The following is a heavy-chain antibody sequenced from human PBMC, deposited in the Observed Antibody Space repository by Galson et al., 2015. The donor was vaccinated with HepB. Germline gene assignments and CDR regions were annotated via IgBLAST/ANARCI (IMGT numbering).Heavy chain of an antibody. V-gene: IGHV1-18*01. CDR1: GYTFTSYG. CDR2: ISAYNGNT. Sequence: SVKVSCKASGYTFTSYGISWVRQAPGQGLEWMGWISAYNGNTNYAQKLQGRVTMTTDTSTNTAYMELRSLRSDDTAVYYCARDLGYSGYDYEVDYFDYWGQGTLVTVSS. J-gene: IGHJ4*02. D-gene: IGHD5-12*01. CDR3: ARDLGYSGYDYEVDYFDY.